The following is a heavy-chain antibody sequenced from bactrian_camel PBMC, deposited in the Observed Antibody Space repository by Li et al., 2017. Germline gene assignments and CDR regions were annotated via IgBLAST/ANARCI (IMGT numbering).Heavy chain of an antibody. CDR3: AACGSEY. CDR2: ITPGGSS. CDR1: GVRHSPCS. V-gene: IGHV3S53*01. D-gene: IGHD1*01. J-gene: IGHJ4*01. Sequence: HVQLVESGGGLVQPGGSLRLSCAASGVRHSPCSMAWYRQAPGKERELVSSITPGGSSYYLDSVKGRFTISRDNAKNTLYLQMNSLQTEDTAMYYCAACGSEYWGQGTQVTVS.